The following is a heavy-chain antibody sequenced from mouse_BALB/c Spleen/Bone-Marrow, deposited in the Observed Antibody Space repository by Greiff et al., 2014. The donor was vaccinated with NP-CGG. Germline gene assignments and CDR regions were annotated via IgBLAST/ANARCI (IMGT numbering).Heavy chain of an antibody. D-gene: IGHD2-4*01. CDR3: AIEGLRAWFDY. CDR2: INPSSDYT. Sequence: QVQLKQSLAELVSPRVSVKMSCKASGYTFTSYSIHWVKQRPGQGLDWIGYINPSSDYTNYNQKFKDKATLTADKSSSTAYMQLSSLTCEDSAVYYFAIEGLRAWFDYWGQGTLVTVSA. CDR1: GYTFTSYS. J-gene: IGHJ3*01. V-gene: IGHV1-4*01.